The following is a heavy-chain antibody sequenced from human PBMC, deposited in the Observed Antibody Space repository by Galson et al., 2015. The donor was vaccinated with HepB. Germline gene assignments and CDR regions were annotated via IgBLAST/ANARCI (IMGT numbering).Heavy chain of an antibody. CDR1: GFTFSSYA. V-gene: IGHV3-23*01. J-gene: IGHJ4*03. D-gene: IGHD5-18*01. CDR2: ISGSGGST. CDR3: AKWGPRGVYSYGPDFDY. Sequence: SLRLSCAASGFTFSSYAMSWVRQAPGKGLEWVSAISGSGGSTYYADSVKGRFTISRDNSKNTLYLQMNSLRAEDTAVYYCAKWGPRGVYSYGPDFDYWGQGTTVTVSS.